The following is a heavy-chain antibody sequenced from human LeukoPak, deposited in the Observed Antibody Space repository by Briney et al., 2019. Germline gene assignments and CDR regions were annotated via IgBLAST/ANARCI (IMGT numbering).Heavy chain of an antibody. CDR1: GGSISSYY. D-gene: IGHD3-9*01. CDR3: ARVRLVTGGHLDY. J-gene: IGHJ4*02. V-gene: IGHV4-59*01. CDR2: IYYSGST. Sequence: SGTLSLTCTVSGGSISSYYWSWIRQPPGKGLEWIGYIYYSGSTNYDPSLKSRVTISVDTSKNQFSLKLSSVTAADTAVYYCARVRLVTGGHLDYWGQGTLVTVSS.